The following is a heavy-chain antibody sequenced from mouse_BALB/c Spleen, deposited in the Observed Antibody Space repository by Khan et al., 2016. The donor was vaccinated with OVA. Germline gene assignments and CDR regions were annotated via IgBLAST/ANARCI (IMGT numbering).Heavy chain of an antibody. J-gene: IGHJ4*01. D-gene: IGHD2-10*01. Sequence: QVQLKESGPGLVAPSQSLAITCTISGFSLTNYGIHWVRQPPGKGLEWLVVIWSDGSTTYNSALKSRLSISKDNSKSQVFLKMNSLQNEDTAMYYCARQPYYHYYLMDYWGQGTSVTVSS. V-gene: IGHV2-6-1*01. CDR2: IWSDGST. CDR1: GFSLTNYG. CDR3: ARQPYYHYYLMDY.